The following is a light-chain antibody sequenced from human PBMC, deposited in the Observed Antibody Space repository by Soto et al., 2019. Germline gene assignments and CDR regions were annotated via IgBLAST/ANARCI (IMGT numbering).Light chain of an antibody. V-gene: IGKV3-15*01. Sequence: EIVLTQSPGTLSLSPGERATLSCRASQNINSNLAWYQQKPGQAPRLLIYGASTRATGIPVRFSGSGSGTEFTLTISSLQSEDFAVYYCQQYNNWPRTFGQGTKVDIK. CDR2: GAS. J-gene: IGKJ1*01. CDR1: QNINSN. CDR3: QQYNNWPRT.